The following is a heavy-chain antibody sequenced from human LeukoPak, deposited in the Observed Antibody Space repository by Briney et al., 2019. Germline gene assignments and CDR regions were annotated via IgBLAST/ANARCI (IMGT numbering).Heavy chain of an antibody. J-gene: IGHJ4*02. Sequence: PGGSLRLSCAASGFTFSGYWMHWVRQAPGQGLVWVSRIYTDGSRTNYADSVWGRFTISRDNAKNTLYLQLDSLRAEDTAVYYCARGDHVGYFLDYWGQGTLVTVSS. CDR1: GFTFSGYW. V-gene: IGHV3-74*01. D-gene: IGHD1-26*01. CDR2: IYTDGSRT. CDR3: ARGDHVGYFLDY.